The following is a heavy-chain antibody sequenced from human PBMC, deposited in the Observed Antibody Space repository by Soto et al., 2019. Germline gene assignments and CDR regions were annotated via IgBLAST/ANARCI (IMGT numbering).Heavy chain of an antibody. CDR1: GGTFSSYA. J-gene: IGHJ4*02. CDR3: ASRGEGYYYDSSGYSLDY. Sequence: SVKVSCKASGGTFSSYAISWVRQAPGQGLEWMGGIIPIFGTANYAQKFQGRVTITADESTSTAYMELSSLRSEDTAVYYCASRGEGYYYDSSGYSLDYWGQGTLVTVSS. CDR2: IIPIFGTA. D-gene: IGHD3-22*01. V-gene: IGHV1-69*13.